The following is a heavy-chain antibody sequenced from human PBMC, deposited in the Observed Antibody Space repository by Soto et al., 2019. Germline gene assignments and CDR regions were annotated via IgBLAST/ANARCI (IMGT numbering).Heavy chain of an antibody. D-gene: IGHD1-26*01. CDR2: IKQEGSEK. J-gene: IGHJ4*01. CDR1: GFTCSSYW. V-gene: IGHV3-7*01. CDR3: ARVVGATQMDFDY. Sequence: EVQLVESGGGLVQPGESLRLSCAASGFTCSSYWMTWVRQAPGKGLAWVANIKQEGSEKYYVDSVRGRFTMSRDNAKNSLYLQMNSLRAEDTAVYYCARVVGATQMDFDYRGQGTLVTVSS.